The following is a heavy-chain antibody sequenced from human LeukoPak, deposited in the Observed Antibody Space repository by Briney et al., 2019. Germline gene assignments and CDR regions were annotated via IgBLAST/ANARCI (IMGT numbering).Heavy chain of an antibody. CDR3: ARRYYYASGIGPDFDP. V-gene: IGHV4-34*01. CDR1: GGSFSGYY. D-gene: IGHD3-10*01. J-gene: IGHJ5*02. CDR2: INHSGST. Sequence: SETLSLTCAVSGGSFSGYYWSWIRQPPGKGLEWIGEINHSGSTNYNPSLKSRVPISVDTSKNQFSLKLSSVTAADTAVYYCARRYYYASGIGPDFDPWGQGTLVTVSS.